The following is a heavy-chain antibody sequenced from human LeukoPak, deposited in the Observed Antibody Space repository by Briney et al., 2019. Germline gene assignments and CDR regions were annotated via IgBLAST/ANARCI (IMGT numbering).Heavy chain of an antibody. Sequence: GGSLRLSRAASGFTFHNYAIHWVRQAPGKGLEWVSLIKGNGDTTYNADSVKGRFTISRDNSKNSLYLQINSLRTEDTALYYCAKDIGIGWSFDYWGQGTLVTVSS. CDR3: AKDIGIGWSFDY. V-gene: IGHV3-43*02. CDR1: GFTFHNYA. CDR2: IKGNGDTT. J-gene: IGHJ4*02. D-gene: IGHD6-19*01.